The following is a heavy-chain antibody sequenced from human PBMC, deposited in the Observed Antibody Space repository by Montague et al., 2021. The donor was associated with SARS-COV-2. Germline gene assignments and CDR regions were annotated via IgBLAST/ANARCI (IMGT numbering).Heavy chain of an antibody. CDR3: ARDVVAAPGTFDY. D-gene: IGHD6-13*01. CDR2: VSASGST. V-gene: IGHV4-61*02. CDR1: GGSISSGSYY. Sequence: TLSLTCTVSGGSISSGSYYWSWIRQPAGKGLEWIGRVSASGSTNYNPSLNSRVTMSVDTSKKQFSLRLSPVTAADTAVYYCARDVVAAPGTFDYWGQGTLVTVSS. J-gene: IGHJ4*02.